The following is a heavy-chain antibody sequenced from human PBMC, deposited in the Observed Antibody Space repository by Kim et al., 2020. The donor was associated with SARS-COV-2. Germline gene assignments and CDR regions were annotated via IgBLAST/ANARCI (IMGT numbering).Heavy chain of an antibody. CDR2: ISSDGGNN. Sequence: GGSLRLSCAASGFTFSSYAMHWVRQAPGKGLEWVAVISSDGGNNYFADSVKGRFTISRDNFKSTLSLQIDSLRTEDTAVYYCARERDYGSSQVWGQGTLVTVSS. CDR1: GFTFSSYA. V-gene: IGHV3-30-3*01. J-gene: IGHJ4*02. D-gene: IGHD3-10*01. CDR3: ARERDYGSSQV.